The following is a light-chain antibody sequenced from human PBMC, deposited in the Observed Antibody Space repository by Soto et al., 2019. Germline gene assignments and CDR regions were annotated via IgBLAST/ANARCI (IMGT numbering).Light chain of an antibody. CDR2: AAS. V-gene: IGKV3-20*01. CDR1: QSVTSNY. Sequence: EVVLTQSPGTVSLSPGERATLSCRASQSVTSNYLAWYQQKPGQAPRLLIYAASSRATGIPDRFSGSGSGTDFTLSISRLEPEDFAVYYCLQYGSPITWTFGQGTKGPIK. CDR3: LQYGSPITWT. J-gene: IGKJ1*01.